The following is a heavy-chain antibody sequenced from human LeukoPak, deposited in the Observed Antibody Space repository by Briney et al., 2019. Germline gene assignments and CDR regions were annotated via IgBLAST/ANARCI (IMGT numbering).Heavy chain of an antibody. CDR3: ARDYPSTSSADAFDI. CDR2: ISYDGSNK. V-gene: IGHV3-30-3*01. D-gene: IGHD6-13*01. Sequence: PGRSLRLSCAAAGFAFSSYAMHWVRQAPGKGLEWVAVISYDGSNKYYADSVKGRFTISRDNSKNTLYLQMNSLRTEDTAVYYCARDYPSTSSADAFDIWGQGTMVTVSS. J-gene: IGHJ3*02. CDR1: GFAFSSYA.